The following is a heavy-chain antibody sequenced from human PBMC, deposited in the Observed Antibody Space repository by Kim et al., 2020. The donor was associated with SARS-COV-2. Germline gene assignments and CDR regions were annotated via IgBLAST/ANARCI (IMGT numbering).Heavy chain of an antibody. CDR3: AREYYYGSGSYYGMDV. D-gene: IGHD3-10*01. Sequence: KYQGRVTITADESTSTAYMELSSLRSEDTAVYYCAREYYYGSGSYYGMDVWGQGTTVTVSS. J-gene: IGHJ6*02. V-gene: IGHV1-69*01.